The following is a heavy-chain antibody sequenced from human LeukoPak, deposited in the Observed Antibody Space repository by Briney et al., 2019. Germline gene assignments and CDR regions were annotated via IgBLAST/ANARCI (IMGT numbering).Heavy chain of an antibody. Sequence: GASVKVSCKASGYTFTSYYMHWVRQAPGQGLEWMGGIIPIFGTANYAQKFQGRVTITADESTSTAYMELSSLRSEDTAVYYCARGPRAAGNFDYWGQGTLVTVSS. J-gene: IGHJ4*02. CDR2: IIPIFGTA. CDR1: GYTFTSYY. D-gene: IGHD6-13*01. V-gene: IGHV1-69*13. CDR3: ARGPRAAGNFDY.